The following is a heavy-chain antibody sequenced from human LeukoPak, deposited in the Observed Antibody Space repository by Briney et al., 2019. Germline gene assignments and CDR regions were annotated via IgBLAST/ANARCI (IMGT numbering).Heavy chain of an antibody. V-gene: IGHV4-38-2*01. CDR3: ARGGILDIVVVPAAGLGVPLDYFDY. CDR2: IYHSGST. Sequence: PSETLSLTCAVSGYSISSGYYWGWIRQPPGKGLEWIGSIYHSGSTYYNPSLKSRVTISVDTSKNQFSLKLSSVTAADTAVYYCARGGILDIVVVPAAGLGVPLDYFDYWGQGTLVTVSS. D-gene: IGHD2-2*01. J-gene: IGHJ4*02. CDR1: GYSISSGYY.